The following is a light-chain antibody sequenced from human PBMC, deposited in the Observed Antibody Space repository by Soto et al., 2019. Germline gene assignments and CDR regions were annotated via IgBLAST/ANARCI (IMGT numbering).Light chain of an antibody. CDR1: QSLNARY. Sequence: EIVLTQSPGTLALSPAKRATLSCRASQSLNARYLAWYQVKPGQATRLLFYGASSRATGIPDRFIGSCSGTDFTLTITGLAPEDFAVYYCQQFHISRTFGQGTKVDIK. CDR3: QQFHISRT. J-gene: IGKJ1*01. V-gene: IGKV3-20*01. CDR2: GAS.